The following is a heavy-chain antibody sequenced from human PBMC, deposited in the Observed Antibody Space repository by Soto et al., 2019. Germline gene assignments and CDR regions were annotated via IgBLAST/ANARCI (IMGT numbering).Heavy chain of an antibody. V-gene: IGHV4-31*02. J-gene: IGHJ3*02. D-gene: IGHD3-9*01. CDR2: IYYSGST. CDR1: GDSVGSDGYY. CDR3: ARRHDILTGPDAFDT. Sequence: QVQVQESGPGLVKPSQTLSLTCTVSGDSVGSDGYYWTWIRQHPGKGLEWIGDIYYSGSTSYHPSLKGRVTISVDTSANPLSLKLNSVTAADTAVYYCARRHDILTGPDAFDTWGQGTMVTVSS.